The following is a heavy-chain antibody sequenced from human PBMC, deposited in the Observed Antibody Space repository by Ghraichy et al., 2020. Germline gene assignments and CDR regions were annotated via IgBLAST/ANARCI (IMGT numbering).Heavy chain of an antibody. D-gene: IGHD3-22*01. CDR2: ISYDGSNK. J-gene: IGHJ4*02. Sequence: GESLNISCAASGFTFSSYAMHWVRQAPGKGLEWVAVISYDGSNKYYADSVKGRFTISRDNSKNTLYLQMNSLRAEDTAVYYCARVDYDSSGYPDYWGQGTLVTVSS. CDR1: GFTFSSYA. V-gene: IGHV3-30-3*01. CDR3: ARVDYDSSGYPDY.